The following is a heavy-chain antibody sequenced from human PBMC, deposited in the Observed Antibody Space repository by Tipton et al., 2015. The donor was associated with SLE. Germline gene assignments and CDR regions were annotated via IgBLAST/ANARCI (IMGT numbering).Heavy chain of an antibody. Sequence: SLRLSCAASGFTFSSYAMHWVRQAPGKGLEWVAVISYDGSNKYYADSVKGRFTTSRDNSKNTLYLQMNSLRAEDTAVYYCARVALGEGAFDIWGQGTMVTVSS. V-gene: IGHV3-30-3*01. CDR3: ARVALGEGAFDI. CDR1: GFTFSSYA. J-gene: IGHJ3*02. CDR2: ISYDGSNK. D-gene: IGHD3-16*01.